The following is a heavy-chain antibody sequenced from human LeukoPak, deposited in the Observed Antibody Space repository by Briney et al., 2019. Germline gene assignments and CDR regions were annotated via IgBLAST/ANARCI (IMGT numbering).Heavy chain of an antibody. CDR2: IYPGDSDT. V-gene: IGHV5-51*01. D-gene: IGHD1-26*01. Sequence: GESLKISSKGSGYSFTTYWIGWVRQMPEKGLEWMGIIYPGDSDTRYSPSFQGQVTISADKSISTAYLQWSSLKASDTAMYYCARPRTVGSSHDAFDIWGQGTKVIVSS. CDR1: GYSFTTYW. CDR3: ARPRTVGSSHDAFDI. J-gene: IGHJ3*02.